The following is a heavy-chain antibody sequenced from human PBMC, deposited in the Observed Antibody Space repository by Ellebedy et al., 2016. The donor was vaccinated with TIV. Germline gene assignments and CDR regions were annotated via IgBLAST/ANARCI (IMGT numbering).Heavy chain of an antibody. J-gene: IGHJ5*01. CDR3: TRDLMIRGVMYWFDS. CDR1: GYTFTAYY. D-gene: IGHD3-10*01. CDR2: ISPNSGVT. Sequence: ASVKVSXKASGYTFTAYYMHWVRQAPGQGLEWMGWISPNSGVTNYAQKFQGRVTMTRDTSIGTAYMALSRLRSDDTAVYYCTRDLMIRGVMYWFDSWGQGTLVTVSS. V-gene: IGHV1-2*02.